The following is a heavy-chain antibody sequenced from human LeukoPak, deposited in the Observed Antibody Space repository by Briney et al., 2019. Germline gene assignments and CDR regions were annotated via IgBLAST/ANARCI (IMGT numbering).Heavy chain of an antibody. CDR2: ISWNSGSI. J-gene: IGHJ4*02. D-gene: IGHD3-22*01. CDR1: GFTFDDYA. CDR3: ARDVRTDYYDSSGYLDY. Sequence: GRSLRLSCAASGFTFDDYAMHWVRQAPGKGLEWVSGISWNSGSIGYADSVKGRFTISRDNAKNSLYLQMNSLRAEDTAEYFCARDVRTDYYDSSGYLDYWGQGTLVTVSS. V-gene: IGHV3-9*01.